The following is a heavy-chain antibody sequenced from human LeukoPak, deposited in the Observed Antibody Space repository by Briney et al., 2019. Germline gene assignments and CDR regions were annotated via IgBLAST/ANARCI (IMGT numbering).Heavy chain of an antibody. J-gene: IGHJ5*02. CDR3: ARDLEWFGDLSNPQPGWFDP. CDR2: ISAYNGNT. V-gene: IGHV1-18*01. D-gene: IGHD3-10*01. CDR1: GYTFTSYG. Sequence: ASVRVSCKASGYTFTSYGISWVRQAPGQGLEWMGWISAYNGNTNYAQKLQGRGTMTTDTSTSTAYMELRSLRSDDTAVYYCARDLEWFGDLSNPQPGWFDPWGQGTLVTVS.